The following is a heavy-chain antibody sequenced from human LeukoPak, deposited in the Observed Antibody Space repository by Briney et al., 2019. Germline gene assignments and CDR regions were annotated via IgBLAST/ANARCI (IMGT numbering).Heavy chain of an antibody. Sequence: ASVKVSCKASGYTFTSNGISWVRQAPGQGLEWMGWISAYNGNTNYAQKLQGRVTMTTDTSTSTAYMELRSLRSDDTAVYYCARETTVTSYHYYGMDVWGQGTTVTVSS. CDR3: ARETTVTSYHYYGMDV. D-gene: IGHD4-17*01. V-gene: IGHV1-18*01. J-gene: IGHJ6*02. CDR2: ISAYNGNT. CDR1: GYTFTSNG.